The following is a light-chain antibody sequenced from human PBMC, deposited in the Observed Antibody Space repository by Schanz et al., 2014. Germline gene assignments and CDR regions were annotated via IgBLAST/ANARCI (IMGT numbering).Light chain of an antibody. CDR3: CSYAGSSTFWV. J-gene: IGLJ3*02. CDR1: SSDVGGYNY. CDR2: EGS. Sequence: QSALTQPASVSGSPGQSITLSCTGTSSDVGGYNYVSWYQHHPGKAPKLMIYEGSKRPSGVSNRFSGSKSGNTASLTISGLQAEDEADYYCCSYAGSSTFWVFGGGTKLTVL. V-gene: IGLV2-23*01.